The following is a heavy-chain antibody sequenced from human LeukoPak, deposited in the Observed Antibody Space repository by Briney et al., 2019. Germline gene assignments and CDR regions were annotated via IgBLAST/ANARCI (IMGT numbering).Heavy chain of an antibody. D-gene: IGHD2-8*01. Sequence: GGSLRLSCAASGFTFSSYGMHWVRQAPGRGLEWVAVIWYDGSIKYYGDSVKGRFTISRDNPKNTLYLQMNSLRAEDTAVYYCARDRCTNGVCYYDYWGQGTLVTVSS. J-gene: IGHJ4*02. CDR3: ARDRCTNGVCYYDY. V-gene: IGHV3-33*08. CDR2: IWYDGSIK. CDR1: GFTFSSYG.